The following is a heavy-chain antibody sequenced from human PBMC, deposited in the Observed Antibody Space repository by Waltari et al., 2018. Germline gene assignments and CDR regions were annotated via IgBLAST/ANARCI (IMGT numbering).Heavy chain of an antibody. Sequence: QVQLVQSGAELKNPGASVRVSCKTSGYTFTNFYFHWVRQAPGQGLEWMGWIHPGGGDTKYAQKFQGRVTLTRDTSIDTAYLELNGLTSDDTAIYYCARDHNWGPDYWGQGTLVTVSS. CDR2: IHPGGGDT. D-gene: IGHD7-27*01. CDR3: ARDHNWGPDY. J-gene: IGHJ4*02. CDR1: GYTFTNFY. V-gene: IGHV1-2*02.